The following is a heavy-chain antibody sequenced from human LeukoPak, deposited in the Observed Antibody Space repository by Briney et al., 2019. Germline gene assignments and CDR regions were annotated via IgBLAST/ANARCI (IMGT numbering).Heavy chain of an antibody. CDR1: GSTFDNFA. Sequence: GGSLRLSCAASGSTFDNFAMSWVRQAPGKGLEWVSVITGSGGSTYYADSVKGRFTISRDNSKNTLYLQMNSLRAEDTAVYYCAATEAFDYWGQGTLVTVSS. V-gene: IGHV3-23*01. CDR3: AATEAFDY. CDR2: ITGSGGST. J-gene: IGHJ4*02. D-gene: IGHD1-14*01.